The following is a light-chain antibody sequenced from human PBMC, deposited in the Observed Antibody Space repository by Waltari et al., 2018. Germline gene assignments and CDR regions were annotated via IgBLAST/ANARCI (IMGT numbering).Light chain of an antibody. CDR3: ASYIGRNIRV. CDR2: DVS. V-gene: IGLV2-14*03. J-gene: IGLJ1*01. CDR1: RSYIGAYHL. Sequence: QSALTQPASVFRSPGQSIPITCSGSRSYIGAYHLVPWYQQHPGKAPKLMTYDVSKRPSGVSDRFSGSKSGNTASLTISGLQAEDEADYYCASYIGRNIRVFGTGTMVTVL.